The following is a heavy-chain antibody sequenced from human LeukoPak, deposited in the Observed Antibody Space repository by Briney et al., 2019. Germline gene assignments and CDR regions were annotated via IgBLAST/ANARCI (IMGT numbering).Heavy chain of an antibody. J-gene: IGHJ4*02. Sequence: ASVKVSCKASGYTFTGFYMHWVRQAPGQGLEWMGWINPNSGVTNYPQKFQGRVTMTTDTSIITAYMELSGLRSDDTAVYYCARTQTLDYWGQGTLVTVSS. D-gene: IGHD4-23*01. CDR3: ARTQTLDY. CDR1: GYTFTGFY. V-gene: IGHV1-2*02. CDR2: INPNSGVT.